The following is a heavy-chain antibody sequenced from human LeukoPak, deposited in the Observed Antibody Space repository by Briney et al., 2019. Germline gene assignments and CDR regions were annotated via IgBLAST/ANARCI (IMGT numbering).Heavy chain of an antibody. CDR3: ARDLYDSSGYYYLTDSIQTAT. CDR1: GGSISSGDYY. J-gene: IGHJ4*02. D-gene: IGHD3-22*01. Sequence: SETLSLTCTVSGGSISSGDYYWSWIRQPPGKGLEWIGYIYYSGSTYYNPSLKSRVTISVDTSKNQFSLKLSSVTAADTAVYYCARDLYDSSGYYYLTDSIQTATWGQGTLVTVSS. CDR2: IYYSGST. V-gene: IGHV4-30-4*01.